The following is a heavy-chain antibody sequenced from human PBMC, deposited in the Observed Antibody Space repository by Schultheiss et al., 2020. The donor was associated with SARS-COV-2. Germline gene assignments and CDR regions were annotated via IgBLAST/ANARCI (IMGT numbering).Heavy chain of an antibody. CDR3: AKEEERGEFRSGSYNYYYYMDV. D-gene: IGHD3-3*01. CDR1: GGSMTSDY. Sequence: SETLSLTCSVSGGSMTSDYWSWILLPAGKGLEWIGRISTSGSTNYNPSLRSRVIMSVDTSKNHFSLNLTSVTAADTAVYFCAKEEERGEFRSGSYNYYYYMDVWGKGATVTVSS. CDR2: ISTSGST. J-gene: IGHJ6*03. V-gene: IGHV4-4*07.